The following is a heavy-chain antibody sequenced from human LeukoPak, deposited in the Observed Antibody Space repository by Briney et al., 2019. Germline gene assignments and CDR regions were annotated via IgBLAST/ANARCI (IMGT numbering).Heavy chain of an antibody. CDR1: GFTFSSYW. Sequence: GGSLRLSCAASGFTFSSYWMHWVRQAPGKGLLWVSRINSDGSSTNYADSVKGRFTISRDNAKNTLYLQMNSLRAEDTAVYYCAKAEYSSSSRHFDYWGQGTLVTVSS. J-gene: IGHJ4*02. D-gene: IGHD6-6*01. CDR3: AKAEYSSSSRHFDY. V-gene: IGHV3-74*01. CDR2: INSDGSST.